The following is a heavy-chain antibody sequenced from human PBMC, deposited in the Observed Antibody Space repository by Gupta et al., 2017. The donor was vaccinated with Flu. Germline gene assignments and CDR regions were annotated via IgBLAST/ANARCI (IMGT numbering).Heavy chain of an antibody. V-gene: IGHV4-31*02. CDR2: IDYSGTT. Sequence: TWIRQSPGKGLEWMGYIDYSGTTYYNPSLKGRLNISGDTSKNQFSLNLRSVTAADTAVYYCTREKDCGFDCHNWIDTWGRGILVTVSS. J-gene: IGHJ5*02. D-gene: IGHD2-21*01. CDR3: TREKDCGFDCHNWIDT.